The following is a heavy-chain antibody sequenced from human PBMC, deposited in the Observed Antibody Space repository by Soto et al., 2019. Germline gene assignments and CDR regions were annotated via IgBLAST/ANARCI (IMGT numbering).Heavy chain of an antibody. CDR2: IYYSGST. CDR1: GGSISSSSYY. V-gene: IGHV4-39*01. Sequence: QLQLQESGPGLVKPSETLSLTCTVSGGSISSSSYYCGWIRQPPGKGLEWIGSIYYSGSTYYIPSLWSRVTLSVYTSKNQYSLKLSSVTAADTAVYYCAKLQELLSYYFYYWGQGTLVTVSA. CDR3: AKLQELLSYYFYY. D-gene: IGHD3-10*01. J-gene: IGHJ4*02.